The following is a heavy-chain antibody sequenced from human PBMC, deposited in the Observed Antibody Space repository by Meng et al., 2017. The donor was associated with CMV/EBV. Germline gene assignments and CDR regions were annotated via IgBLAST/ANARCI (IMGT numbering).Heavy chain of an antibody. CDR3: AISERAYYDILTGYYNVAFDI. Sequence: SETLSLTCTVSGYSISSGYYWGWIRQPPGKGLEWIGSIYYSGSTYYNPSLKSRVTISVDTSKNQFSLKLSSVTAADTAVYYCAISERAYYDILTGYYNVAFDIWGQGTMVTVSS. CDR2: IYYSGST. CDR1: GYSISSGYY. J-gene: IGHJ3*02. V-gene: IGHV4-38-2*02. D-gene: IGHD3-9*01.